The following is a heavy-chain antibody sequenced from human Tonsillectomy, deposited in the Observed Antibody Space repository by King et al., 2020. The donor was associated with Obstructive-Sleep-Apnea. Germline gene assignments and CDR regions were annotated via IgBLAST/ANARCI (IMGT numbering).Heavy chain of an antibody. D-gene: IGHD1-20*01. CDR1: GYSFTSYW. CDR2: IYPGDSDT. CDR3: ASRITGTESYFDY. V-gene: IGHV5-51*01. J-gene: IGHJ4*02. Sequence: QLVQSGAEVKKPGASLKISCKGSGYSFTSYWIGWVRQMPGKGLEWMGIIYPGDSDTSYRPSFQGQVTISADTSISTAYLQWSSLQASDTAMYYCASRITGTESYFDYWGQGTLVTVSS.